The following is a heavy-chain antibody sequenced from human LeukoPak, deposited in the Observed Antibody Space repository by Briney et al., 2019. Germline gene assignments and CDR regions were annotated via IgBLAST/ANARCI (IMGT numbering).Heavy chain of an antibody. J-gene: IGHJ4*02. V-gene: IGHV4-59*08. CDR3: ARGIFPLTYYFDY. CDR2: ISHSGGT. CDR1: GGSISSYY. Sequence: PSETLSLTCTVSGGSISSYYWSWIRQPLGEGLEWIAYISHSGGTNYNPSLKSRVTISVDTSKNQFSLKLSSVTAADTAVYYCARGIFPLTYYFDYWGQGTLVTVSS. D-gene: IGHD2/OR15-2a*01.